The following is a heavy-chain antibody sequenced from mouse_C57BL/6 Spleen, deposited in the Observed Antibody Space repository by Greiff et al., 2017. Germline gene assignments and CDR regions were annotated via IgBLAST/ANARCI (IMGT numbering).Heavy chain of an antibody. Sequence: QVQLQQSGAELAKPGASVKLSCKASGYTFTSYWMHWVKQRPGQGLEWIGYINPSSGYTKYNQKFKDKATLTADKSSSTAYMQLSSLTYEDSAVYYCARCDYDEDDYFDYWGQGTTLTVSS. CDR3: ARCDYDEDDYFDY. D-gene: IGHD2-4*01. CDR1: GYTFTSYW. CDR2: INPSSGYT. J-gene: IGHJ2*01. V-gene: IGHV1-7*01.